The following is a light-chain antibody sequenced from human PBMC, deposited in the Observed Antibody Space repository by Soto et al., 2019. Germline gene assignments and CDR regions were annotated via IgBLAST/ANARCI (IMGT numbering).Light chain of an antibody. CDR2: QVT. J-gene: IGLJ1*01. CDR1: SSDIAIYNF. V-gene: IGLV2-14*01. Sequence: ALTQPASVSGSPGQSITISCTGTSSDIAIYNFVSWYQQYPGKAPRLMIFQVTNRPSGVSTRFSGSKSGNTASLTISGLQAEDEADYYCSSYTDSTDYVFGTGTKV. CDR3: SSYTDSTDYV.